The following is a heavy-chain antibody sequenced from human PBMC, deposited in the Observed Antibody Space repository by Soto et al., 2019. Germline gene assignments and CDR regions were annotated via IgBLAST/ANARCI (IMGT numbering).Heavy chain of an antibody. CDR2: IRSKAYGGTT. CDR1: GFTFGDYA. Sequence: GGSLRLSCTASGFTFGDYAMSWVRQAPGKGLEWVGFIRSKAYGGTTEYAASVKGRFTISRDDSKSIAYLQMNSLKTEDTAVYYCSYNLGYSYGSSFDYWGQGNLVTVSS. V-gene: IGHV3-49*04. D-gene: IGHD5-18*01. CDR3: SYNLGYSYGSSFDY. J-gene: IGHJ4*02.